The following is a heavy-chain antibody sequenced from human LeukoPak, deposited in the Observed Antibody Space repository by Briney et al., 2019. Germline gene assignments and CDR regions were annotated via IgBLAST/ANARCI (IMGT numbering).Heavy chain of an antibody. CDR1: GFTLSNYV. V-gene: IGHV3-23*01. CDR3: AMKSAGNYHFDY. Sequence: GGSLRLSCAASGFTLSNYVMTWVRQAPGKGLEWVSAISGSADSTLYADSMKGRFTISRDNSKNTLYLQMNSLRVEDTAVYYCAMKSAGNYHFDYWGQGTPVTVSS. CDR2: ISGSADST. D-gene: IGHD3-10*01. J-gene: IGHJ4*02.